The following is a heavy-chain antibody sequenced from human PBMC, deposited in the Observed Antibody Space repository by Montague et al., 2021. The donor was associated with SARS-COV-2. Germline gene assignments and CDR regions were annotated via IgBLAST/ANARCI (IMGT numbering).Heavy chain of an antibody. V-gene: IGHV4-59*01. J-gene: IGHJ4*02. Sequence: SETLSLTCSVSGGSTSNYYWTWIRQPPGKGLQWIGYIFYSGSTKFNPSLKSRVSMSLDTSKNHFSLRLSAVTAADTARYYCAREQHSCFVANYVNYFDHWGLGALVTVSS. CDR3: AREQHSCFVANYVNYFDH. CDR2: IFYSGST. D-gene: IGHD2-2*01. CDR1: GGSTSNYY.